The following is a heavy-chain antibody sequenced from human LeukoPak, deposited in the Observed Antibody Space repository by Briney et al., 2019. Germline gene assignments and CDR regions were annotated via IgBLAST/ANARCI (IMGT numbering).Heavy chain of an antibody. CDR2: IYYSGST. CDR1: GGSISSSSYY. D-gene: IGHD5-12*01. V-gene: IGHV4-39*01. CDR3: ARHLIEMATITTLDY. J-gene: IGHJ4*02. Sequence: SETLSLTCTVSGGSISSSSYYWGWIRQPPGKGLEWIGSIYYSGSTYYNPSLKSRVTISVDTSKNQFSLKLSSVTAADTAVYYCARHLIEMATITTLDYWGQGTLVTVSS.